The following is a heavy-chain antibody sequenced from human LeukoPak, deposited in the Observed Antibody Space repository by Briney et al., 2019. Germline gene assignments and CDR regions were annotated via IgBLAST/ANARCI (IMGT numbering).Heavy chain of an antibody. V-gene: IGHV4-34*01. J-gene: IGHJ5*02. Sequence: PSEALSLTCAVYVGSFSGYYWSWIRQPPGKGLEWIGEINHSGSTNYNSSLKSRVTISVDTSKNQFSLKLSSVTAADTAVYYCAREPYDRDDPWGQGTLVTVSS. D-gene: IGHD3-22*01. CDR2: INHSGST. CDR1: VGSFSGYY. CDR3: AREPYDRDDP.